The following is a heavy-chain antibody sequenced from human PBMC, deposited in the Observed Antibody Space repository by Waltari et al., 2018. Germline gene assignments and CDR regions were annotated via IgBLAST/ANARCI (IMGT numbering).Heavy chain of an antibody. Sequence: EVQLVESGGGLVNPGGSLRLSCAASEIAFSKAWMSWVRQAPGKGLEWVARIKRKTDYETTDYAAPVRGRFTISRDDSKNTLYLQMNSLKSEDAAMYYCTTVYYGSGNYYNAEVWGQGTLVTVSS. J-gene: IGHJ4*02. CDR1: EIAFSKAW. CDR2: IKRKTDYETT. D-gene: IGHD3-10*01. CDR3: TTVYYGSGNYYNAEV. V-gene: IGHV3-15*01.